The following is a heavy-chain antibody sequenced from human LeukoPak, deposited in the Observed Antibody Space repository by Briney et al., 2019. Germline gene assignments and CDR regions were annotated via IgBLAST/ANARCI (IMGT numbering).Heavy chain of an antibody. J-gene: IGHJ4*02. CDR1: GGTLTSYA. CDR3: AASAGSSGYYYAPNY. CDR2: IIPNLGIA. V-gene: IGHV1-69*04. D-gene: IGHD3-22*01. Sequence: SVKLSCKDTGGTLTSYAMSWVRHAPGQGLEWNGRIIPNLGIANYAQKFQGRVTITADKSTSTAYMELSSLRSEDTAVYYCAASAGSSGYYYAPNYWGQGTLVTVSS.